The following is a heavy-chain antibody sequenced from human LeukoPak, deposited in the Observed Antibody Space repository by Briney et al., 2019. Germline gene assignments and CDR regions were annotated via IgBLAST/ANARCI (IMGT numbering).Heavy chain of an antibody. CDR1: GFTFSSYA. CDR2: IYSGGST. D-gene: IGHD3-22*01. J-gene: IGHJ4*02. Sequence: GGSLRLSCAASGFTFSSYAMSWVRQAPGKGLEWVSVIYSGGSTYYADSVKGRFTISRDNSKNTLYLQMNSLRAEDTAVYYCAGHTYYYDSSGIYWGQGTLVTVSS. V-gene: IGHV3-53*01. CDR3: AGHTYYYDSSGIY.